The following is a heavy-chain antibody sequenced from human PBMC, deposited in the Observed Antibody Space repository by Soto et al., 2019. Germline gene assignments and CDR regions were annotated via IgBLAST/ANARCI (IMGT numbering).Heavy chain of an antibody. J-gene: IGHJ4*02. D-gene: IGHD3-10*01. CDR1: GGSISSYY. CDR3: ARTYYYGSGSLYYFDY. CDR2: IYYSGST. Sequence: SETLSLTCTVSGGSISSYYWSWIRQPPGKGLEWIGYIYYSGSTNYNPSLKSRVTISVDTSKNQFSLKLSSVTAADTAVYYCARTYYYGSGSLYYFDYWGQGTLVTV. V-gene: IGHV4-59*01.